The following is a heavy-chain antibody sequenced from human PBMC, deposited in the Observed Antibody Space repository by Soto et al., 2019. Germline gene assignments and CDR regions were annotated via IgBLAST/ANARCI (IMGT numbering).Heavy chain of an antibody. CDR2: IYYSGST. Sequence: QVQLQESGPGLVKPSETLSLTCTVSGGSVSSGSYYWSWLRPPPGKGLECMGYIYYSGSTNYNPSLKSRVTMSVDTSKSQFSLQLSSVTAADTAVYYCASLQGGSKGPIDPWGQGTLVSVSS. CDR3: ASLQGGSKGPIDP. V-gene: IGHV4-61*01. J-gene: IGHJ5*02. D-gene: IGHD3-10*01. CDR1: GGSVSSGSYY.